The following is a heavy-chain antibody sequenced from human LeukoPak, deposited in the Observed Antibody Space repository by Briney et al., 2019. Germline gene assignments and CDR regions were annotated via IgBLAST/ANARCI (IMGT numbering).Heavy chain of an antibody. CDR1: GYTFTSNY. CDR2: INPNSGGT. D-gene: IGHD5-24*01. Sequence: ASVKVSCKASGYTFTSNYIHWVRQAPGQGLEWMGRINPNSGGTNYAQKFQGRVTMTRDTSISTAYMELSRLRSDDTAVYYCARAPRGDGYNWDDAFDIWGQGTMVTVSS. CDR3: ARAPRGDGYNWDDAFDI. J-gene: IGHJ3*02. V-gene: IGHV1-2*06.